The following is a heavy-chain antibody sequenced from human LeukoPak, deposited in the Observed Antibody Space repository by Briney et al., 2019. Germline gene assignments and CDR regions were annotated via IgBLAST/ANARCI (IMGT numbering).Heavy chain of an antibody. V-gene: IGHV5-51*01. CDR3: ARRQCSGGSCYYFDS. CDR2: IHPGDSST. CDR1: GYNFSNYW. Sequence: GESLQISCKGFGYNFSNYWIGWVRQMPGKGLEWMGIIHPGDSSTRYSPSLQGQVTILSDKSINTAYQQWSSLKASDTAMYYCARRQCSGGSCYYFDSWGQGTLVTVSS. D-gene: IGHD2-15*01. J-gene: IGHJ4*02.